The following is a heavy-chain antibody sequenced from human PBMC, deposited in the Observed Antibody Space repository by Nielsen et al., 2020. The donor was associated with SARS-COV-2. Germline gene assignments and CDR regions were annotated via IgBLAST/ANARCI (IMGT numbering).Heavy chain of an antibody. Sequence: SETLSLTCTISRGSLTDFSWSWIRQPPGKGLEWIGEDIHGGDTSYNSSLVSRATISIDTFRKQISLRLRSVTAADTGVYYCARGRDGALDVWGRGTTVTVSS. CDR1: RGSLTDFS. V-gene: IGHV4-34*01. CDR2: DIHGGDT. J-gene: IGHJ6*04. D-gene: IGHD4/OR15-4a*01. CDR3: ARGRDGALDV.